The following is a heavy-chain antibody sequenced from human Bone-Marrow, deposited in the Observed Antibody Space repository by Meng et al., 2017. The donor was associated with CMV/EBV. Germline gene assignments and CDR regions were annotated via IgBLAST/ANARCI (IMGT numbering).Heavy chain of an antibody. J-gene: IGHJ6*02. D-gene: IGHD3-10*01. V-gene: IGHV1-2*02. CDR2: INPNSGGT. CDR3: ARDGGGSGTKYYYYYGMDV. Sequence: ASVKVSCKASGYTFTSYYMHWVRQAPGQGLEWMGWINPNSGGTNYAQKFQGRVTMTRDTSISTAYMELSRLRSDDTAVYYCARDGGGSGTKYYYYYGMDVWGQGTTVTVSS. CDR1: GYTFTSYY.